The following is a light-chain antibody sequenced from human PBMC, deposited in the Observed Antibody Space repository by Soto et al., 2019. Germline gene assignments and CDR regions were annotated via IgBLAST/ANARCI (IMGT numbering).Light chain of an antibody. CDR1: TGAVTSDSY. CDR2: GAS. CDR3: LLYYGGAHV. J-gene: IGLJ7*01. Sequence: QAVVTQEPSLTVSPGGTVTLTCASSTGAVTSDSYPNWFQQKPGQAPRPLIYGASNKHSWTPARFSGSLLGDKAALTLSGVQPEDEAEYYCLLYYGGAHVFGAGTQLTVL. V-gene: IGLV7-43*01.